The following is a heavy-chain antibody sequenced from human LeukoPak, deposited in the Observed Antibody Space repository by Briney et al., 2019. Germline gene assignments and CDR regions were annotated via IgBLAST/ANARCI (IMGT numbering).Heavy chain of an antibody. D-gene: IGHD4-17*01. V-gene: IGHV3-69-1*01. Sequence: GGSLRLSCAASGFTFSTYPMTWVRQAPGKGLEWISHIRGSGTTDYADSVKGRFTISRDNAKNSLYLQLSSLRAEDTAVYYCARDYDYGFDNWGQGTLVTVSS. CDR1: GFTFSTYP. CDR3: ARDYDYGFDN. CDR2: IRGSGTT. J-gene: IGHJ4*02.